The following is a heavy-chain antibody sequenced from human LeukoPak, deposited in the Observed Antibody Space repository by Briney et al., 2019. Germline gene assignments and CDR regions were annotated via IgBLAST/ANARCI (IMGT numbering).Heavy chain of an antibody. Sequence: SETLSLTCAVSGYSISSGYYWGWIRQPPGKGLEGVGSIYHSGSTYYNPSLKSRVTISVDTSKNQFSLKLSSVTAADTAVYYCARGYCSGGSCSYYGMDVWGKGTTVTVSS. V-gene: IGHV4-38-2*01. CDR3: ARGYCSGGSCSYYGMDV. D-gene: IGHD2-15*01. J-gene: IGHJ6*04. CDR2: IYHSGST. CDR1: GYSISSGYY.